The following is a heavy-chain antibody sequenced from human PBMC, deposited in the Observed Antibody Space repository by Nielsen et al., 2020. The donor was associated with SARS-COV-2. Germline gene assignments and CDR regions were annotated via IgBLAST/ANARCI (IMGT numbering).Heavy chain of an antibody. CDR1: GGSISSGGYY. D-gene: IGHD1-1*01. CDR3: ARADIDNNWFWDY. J-gene: IGHJ4*02. V-gene: IGHV4-31*03. Sequence: SETLSLTCTVSGGSISSGGYYWSWIRQHPGKGLEWIGYIYYSGSTYYNPSLKRRVTISVDTSKNQFSLKLSSVTAADTAVYYCARADIDNNWFWDYWGQGTLVTVSS. CDR2: IYYSGST.